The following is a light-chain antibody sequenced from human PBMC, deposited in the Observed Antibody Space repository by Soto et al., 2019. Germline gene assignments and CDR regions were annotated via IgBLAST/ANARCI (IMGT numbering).Light chain of an antibody. J-gene: IGKJ1*01. CDR2: DVS. Sequence: EIVLTQSPGTLSLSPGETAIVSCRASQSLANSRLAWYQQKPGQAPRLLIYDVSSRATGIPDRFSGSGSGTDFTLSISRLGPEDFAVYFCHQYQTSPWTFGRGTKVDIK. CDR3: HQYQTSPWT. V-gene: IGKV3-20*01. CDR1: QSLANSR.